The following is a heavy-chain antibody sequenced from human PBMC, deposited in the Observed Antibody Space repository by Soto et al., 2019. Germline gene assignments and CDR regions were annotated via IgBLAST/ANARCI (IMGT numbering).Heavy chain of an antibody. D-gene: IGHD4-17*01. V-gene: IGHV1-8*02. CDR2: MNPNSGNT. CDR3: ARDVSGITVTTFWFDP. CDR1: GYTFTSYD. J-gene: IGHJ5*02. Sequence: GASVKVSCKASGYTFTSYDINWVRQATGQGLEWMGWMNPNSGNTGYAQKFQGRVTMTRNTSISTAYMELSSLRSEDTAVYYCARDVSGITVTTFWFDPWGQGTLVTVSS.